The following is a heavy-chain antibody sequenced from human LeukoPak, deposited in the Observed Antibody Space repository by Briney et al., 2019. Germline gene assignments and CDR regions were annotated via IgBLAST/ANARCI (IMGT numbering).Heavy chain of an antibody. J-gene: IGHJ4*02. D-gene: IGHD4-23*01. CDR2: ISGSGGST. V-gene: IGHV3-23*01. Sequence: GGSLRLSCAASGFTFSSCAMTWVRQAPGKGLEWVSAISGSGGSTYYADSVKGRFTISRDNSKNTLYLQMNSLRAEDTAVYYCAKTQLRWTAGYWGQGTLVTVSS. CDR3: AKTQLRWTAGY. CDR1: GFTFSSCA.